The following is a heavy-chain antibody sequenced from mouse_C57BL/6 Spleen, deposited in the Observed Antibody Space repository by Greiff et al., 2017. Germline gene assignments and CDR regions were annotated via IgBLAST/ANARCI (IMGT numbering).Heavy chain of an antibody. J-gene: IGHJ2*01. CDR2: ISSGGSYT. CDR3: ARHRGSPFFDY. V-gene: IGHV5-6*01. Sequence: EVKVVESGGDLVKPGGSLKLSCAASGFTFSSYGMSWVRQTPDKRLEWVATISSGGSYTYYPDSVKGRFTISRDNAKNTLYLQMSSLKSEDTAMYYCARHRGSPFFDYWGQGTTLTVSS. CDR1: GFTFSSYG. D-gene: IGHD1-1*01.